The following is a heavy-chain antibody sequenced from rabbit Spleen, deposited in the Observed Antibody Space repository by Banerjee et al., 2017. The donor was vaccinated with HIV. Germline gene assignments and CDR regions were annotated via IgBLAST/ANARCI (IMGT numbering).Heavy chain of an antibody. V-gene: IGHV1S45*01. D-gene: IGHD8-1*01. J-gene: IGHJ4*01. CDR1: GFSFSSSYW. CDR3: ARDAGSGDYIDVYFDL. CDR2: IYAGSSGNT. Sequence: QEQLVESGGGLVQPEGSLTLTCTGSGFSFSSSYWICWVRQAPGKGLEWIACIYAGSSGNTWYANWAKGRFTISKTSSTTVTLQMTSLTAADTATYFCARDAGSGDYIDVYFDLWGPGTLVTVS.